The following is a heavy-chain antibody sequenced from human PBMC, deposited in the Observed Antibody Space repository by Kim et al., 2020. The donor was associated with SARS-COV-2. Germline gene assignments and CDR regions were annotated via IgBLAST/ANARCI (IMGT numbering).Heavy chain of an antibody. CDR1: GFTFSSYG. CDR2: IWCDGSNK. CDR3: ARDFRVGATSYGMDV. D-gene: IGHD1-26*01. V-gene: IGHV3-33*01. Sequence: GGSLRLSCAASGFTFSSYGMHWVRQAPGKGLEWVAVIWCDGSNKYYADSVKGRFTISSDNSKTTLNLQMNSLRDEDTAVYYCARDFRVGATSYGMDVWGQGTTVPVSS. J-gene: IGHJ6*02.